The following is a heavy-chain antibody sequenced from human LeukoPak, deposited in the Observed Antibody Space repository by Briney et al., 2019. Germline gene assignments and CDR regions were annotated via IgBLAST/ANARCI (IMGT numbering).Heavy chain of an antibody. CDR3: ARSYCSSTSCPLDYYYYGMDV. D-gene: IGHD2-2*01. CDR2: IIHIFGTE. V-gene: IGHV1-69*01. J-gene: IGHJ6*04. Sequence: GASVKVSCKASGGTFSSYAISWVRQAPGQGLEWMGGIIHIFGTENYAQKFQGRVTITADESKSTAYMELSSLRSEDTAVYYCARSYCSSTSCPLDYYYYGMDVWGKGTTVTVSS. CDR1: GGTFSSYA.